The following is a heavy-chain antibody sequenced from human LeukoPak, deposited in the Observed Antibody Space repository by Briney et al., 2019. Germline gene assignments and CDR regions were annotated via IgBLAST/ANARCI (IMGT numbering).Heavy chain of an antibody. Sequence: SETLSLTCTVSGGSISSSSYYWGWIRQPPGKGLEWIGSISYSGSTYYNPSLKSRVTISVDTSKNQFSLKLSSVTAADTAVYYCARLPLGDPSDYWGQGTLVTVSS. D-gene: IGHD1-26*01. V-gene: IGHV4-39*01. CDR2: ISYSGST. CDR3: ARLPLGDPSDY. J-gene: IGHJ4*02. CDR1: GGSISSSSYY.